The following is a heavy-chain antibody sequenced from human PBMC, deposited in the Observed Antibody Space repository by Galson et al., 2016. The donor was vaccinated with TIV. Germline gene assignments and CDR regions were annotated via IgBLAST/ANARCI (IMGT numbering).Heavy chain of an antibody. CDR2: ISDDGNT. D-gene: IGHD3-22*01. Sequence: SQRLSCAASGLSVSINYMTWVRQAPGKGLEWVSLISDDGNTYYADSVKGRFTISRDNSKNTLYLQMNTLRVEDTAVYFCARDRVVDATYYYYYYGMDVWGQGTAVTVSS. CDR3: ARDRVVDATYYYYYYGMDV. CDR1: GLSVSINY. V-gene: IGHV3-66*02. J-gene: IGHJ6*02.